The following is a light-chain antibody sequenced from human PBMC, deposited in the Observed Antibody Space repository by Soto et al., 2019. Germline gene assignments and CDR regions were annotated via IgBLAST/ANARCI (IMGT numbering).Light chain of an antibody. V-gene: IGLV2-14*01. CDR3: YSYTTTNTWL. Sequence: QSVLTQPASMSGSPGQSITISCAGTSNDVGAYNYVSWYQHHPGQAPKLMIYEVTNRPSGVSPRFSGSKSGNTASLTISGLQAEDEADYYYYSYTTTNTWLFGGGTKLTVL. CDR1: SNDVGAYNY. CDR2: EVT. J-gene: IGLJ2*01.